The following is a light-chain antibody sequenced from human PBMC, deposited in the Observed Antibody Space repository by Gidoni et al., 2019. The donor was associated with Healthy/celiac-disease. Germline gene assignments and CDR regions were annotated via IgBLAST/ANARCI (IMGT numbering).Light chain of an antibody. Sequence: EIVLTQSPGTLSLSPGERATLSCRASQLVSSSYLAWYQQRPGQAPRLLIYGASSRATGIPDRFSGSGSGTDFTLTISRLEPEEFALYYCQQYGSSPTFXQXTKVEIK. J-gene: IGKJ1*01. CDR2: GAS. V-gene: IGKV3-20*01. CDR1: QLVSSSY. CDR3: QQYGSSPT.